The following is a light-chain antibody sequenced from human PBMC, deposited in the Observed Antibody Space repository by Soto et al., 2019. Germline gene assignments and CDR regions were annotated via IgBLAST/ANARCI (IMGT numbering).Light chain of an antibody. Sequence: QSVLTQPASVSGSPGQSITISCTGTSSDIGAYNYVSWYQQHRGKAPKLMIYEVSNRPSGISYRFSGSKSVNTASLTISGLQAEDEAEYYCSSYTSSNTYVFGTGTKLTVL. CDR3: SSYTSSNTYV. CDR2: EVS. V-gene: IGLV2-14*01. J-gene: IGLJ1*01. CDR1: SSDIGAYNY.